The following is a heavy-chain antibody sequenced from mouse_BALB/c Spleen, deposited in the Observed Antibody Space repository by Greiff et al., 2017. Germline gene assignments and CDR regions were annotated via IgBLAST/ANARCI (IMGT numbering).Heavy chain of an antibody. J-gene: IGHJ4*01. D-gene: IGHD2-10*01. Sequence: EVQVVESGGGLVKPGGSLKLSCAASGFTFSSYTMSWVRQTPEKRLEWVATISSGGSYTYYPDSVKGRFTISRDNAKNTLYLQMSSLKSEDTAMYYCTRDAYYGNYGAMDYWGQGTSVTVSS. CDR1: GFTFSSYT. V-gene: IGHV5-6-4*01. CDR3: TRDAYYGNYGAMDY. CDR2: ISSGGSYT.